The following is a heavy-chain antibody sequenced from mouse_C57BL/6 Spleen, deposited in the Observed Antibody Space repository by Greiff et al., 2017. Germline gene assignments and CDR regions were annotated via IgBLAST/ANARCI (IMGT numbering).Heavy chain of an antibody. CDR2: IHPNSGST. CDR3: ARFETAQAPAWFAY. CDR1: GYTFTSYW. D-gene: IGHD3-2*02. J-gene: IGHJ3*01. V-gene: IGHV1-64*01. Sequence: VQLQQSEAELVKPGASVKLSCKASGYTFTSYWMHWVKQRPGQGLEWIGMIHPNSGSTNYNEKFKSKATLTVDKSSSTAYMQLSSLTSEDSAVYYCARFETAQAPAWFAYWGQGTLVTVSA.